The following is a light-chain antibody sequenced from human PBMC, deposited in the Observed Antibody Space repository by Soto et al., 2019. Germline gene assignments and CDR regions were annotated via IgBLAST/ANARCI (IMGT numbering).Light chain of an antibody. CDR2: GAS. CDR3: QQYGSSPT. V-gene: IGKV3-20*01. CDR1: PSVSGSN. J-gene: IGKJ1*01. Sequence: EIVLTQSPGTPSLSPGERATLSCRASPSVSGSNLAWYQQKPGQAPRLVIYGASSRATGIPDRFSGSGSGTDFTLTISRLEPEDFAVYYCQQYGSSPTFGQGTKV.